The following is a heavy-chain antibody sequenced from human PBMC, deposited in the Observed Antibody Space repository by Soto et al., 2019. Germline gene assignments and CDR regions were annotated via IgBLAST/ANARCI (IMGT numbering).Heavy chain of an antibody. V-gene: IGHV4-59*01. CDR3: ASFFFQAEDGIRDVRSVSALLNRSSDL. J-gene: IGHJ2*01. Sequence: PGKGQEWIGYLYNTGSTIYNPSLESRVTISVDTSKNQFSLKLNSVNAADTAVYYCASFFFQAEDGIRDVRSVSALLNRSSDL. CDR2: LYNTGST. D-gene: IGHD3-10*02.